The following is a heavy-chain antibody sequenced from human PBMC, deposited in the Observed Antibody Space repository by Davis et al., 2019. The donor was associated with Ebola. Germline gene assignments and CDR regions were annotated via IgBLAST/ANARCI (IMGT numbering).Heavy chain of an antibody. Sequence: MPSETLSLTCAVYGGSFSGYYWSWIRQPPGKGLEWIGEINHSGSTNYNPSLKSRVTISVDTSKNQFSLQLNSVTPEDTAVYYCARDKGGGWYATGYYFDYWGQGTLVTVSS. CDR3: ARDKGGGWYATGYYFDY. V-gene: IGHV4-34*01. D-gene: IGHD6-19*01. J-gene: IGHJ4*02. CDR1: GGSFSGYY. CDR2: INHSGST.